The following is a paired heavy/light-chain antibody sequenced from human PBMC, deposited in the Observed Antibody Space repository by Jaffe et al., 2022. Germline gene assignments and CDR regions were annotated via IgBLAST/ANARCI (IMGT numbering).Heavy chain of an antibody. D-gene: IGHD1-26*01. V-gene: IGHV4-39*01. CDR2: IYYSGST. Sequence: QLQLQESGPGLVKPSETLSLTCTVSGGSISSSSYYWGWIRQPPGKGLEWIGSIYYSGSTYYNPSLKSRVTISVDTSKNQFSLKLSSVTAADTAVYYCARVSDKMWAPESNKFHYYYYMDVWGKGTTVTVSS. CDR3: ARVSDKMWAPESNKFHYYYYMDV. J-gene: IGHJ6*03. CDR1: GGSISSSSYY.
Light chain of an antibody. CDR3: QQYGSSSFT. V-gene: IGKV3-20*01. Sequence: EIVLTQSPGTLSLSPGERATLSCRASQSVSSSYLAWYQQKPGQAPRLLIYGASSRATGIPDRFSGSGSGTDFTLTISRLEPEDFAVYYCQQYGSSSFTFGQGTRLEIK. CDR2: GAS. CDR1: QSVSSSY. J-gene: IGKJ5*01.